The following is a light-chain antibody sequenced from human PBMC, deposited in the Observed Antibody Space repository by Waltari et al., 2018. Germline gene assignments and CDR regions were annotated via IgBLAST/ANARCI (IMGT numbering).Light chain of an antibody. CDR3: QQSYSIPPYT. V-gene: IGKV1-39*01. Sequence: DIQMTQSPSSLSASVGDRVTITCRASQTITNYLNWYQQKPGKAPKLLIYAASNLQSGVPSRFSGSWSGTDFTLTISSLQPEDFATYYCQQSYSIPPYTFGQGTKLEI. CDR2: AAS. J-gene: IGKJ2*01. CDR1: QTITNY.